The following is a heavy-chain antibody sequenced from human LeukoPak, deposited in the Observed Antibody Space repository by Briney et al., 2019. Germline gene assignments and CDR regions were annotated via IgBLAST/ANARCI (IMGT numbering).Heavy chain of an antibody. CDR2: NNTYTGKT. CDR3: GRDHQYDFDY. CDR1: GYSFTNYG. Sequence: GASVKVSRRASGYSFTNYGMSWVRQAPGQGLEWMGWNNTYTGKTNYVQNFQGRVTMTTDTSTNTVYLELRSLRYDDTAVYYCGRDHQYDFDYWGQGALVTVSS. J-gene: IGHJ4*02. V-gene: IGHV1-18*01. D-gene: IGHD2-2*01.